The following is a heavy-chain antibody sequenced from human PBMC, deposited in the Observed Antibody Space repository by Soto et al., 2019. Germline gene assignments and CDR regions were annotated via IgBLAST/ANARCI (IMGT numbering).Heavy chain of an antibody. J-gene: IGHJ6*02. CDR2: IYSGGST. Sequence: GGSLRLSCAASGFTVSTKYMSWVRQAPGKGLEWVSVIYSGGSTFYADSVRGRFTISRDNSKNTLYLQMNSLRAEDTAVYYCAKATFYGDPQYYYYGMDVWGQGTTVTVSS. CDR1: GFTVSTKY. CDR3: AKATFYGDPQYYYYGMDV. V-gene: IGHV3-66*01. D-gene: IGHD4-17*01.